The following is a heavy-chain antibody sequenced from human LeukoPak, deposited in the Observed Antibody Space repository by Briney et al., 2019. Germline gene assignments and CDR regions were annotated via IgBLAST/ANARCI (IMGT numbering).Heavy chain of an antibody. Sequence: PGGSLRLSCAASGFSFDDYSMHWVRQAPGKGLEWVSLITWDGGSTYYADSVKGRFTISRDNNKNSLYLQMHSLRAEDTAVYYCTRTHIAQYDFWTASLWGQGTLVTVSS. V-gene: IGHV3-43D*03. CDR1: GFSFDDYS. J-gene: IGHJ4*02. D-gene: IGHD3-3*01. CDR2: ITWDGGST. CDR3: TRTHIAQYDFWTASL.